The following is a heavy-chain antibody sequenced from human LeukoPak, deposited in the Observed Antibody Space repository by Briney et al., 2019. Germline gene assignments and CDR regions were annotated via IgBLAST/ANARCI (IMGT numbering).Heavy chain of an antibody. J-gene: IGHJ4*02. CDR1: GFTFRNYG. V-gene: IGHV3-30*19. Sequence: GGSLRLSCAGTGFTFRNYGMHWVRQAPGKGLEWVAVISYDGSNKYYADSVKGRFTISRDNSKNTLYLQMNSLRAEDTAVYYCARALCSSTSCSQQQFDYWGQETLVTVSS. CDR2: ISYDGSNK. D-gene: IGHD2-2*01. CDR3: ARALCSSTSCSQQQFDY.